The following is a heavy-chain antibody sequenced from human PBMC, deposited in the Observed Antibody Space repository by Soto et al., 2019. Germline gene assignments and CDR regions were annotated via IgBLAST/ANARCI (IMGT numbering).Heavy chain of an antibody. Sequence: SETLSLTCAVSGGSISSGGYSWRWIRQPPGKGLEWIGYMYHSGSASYNPSLKSRVTISVDGSKNHFSLQLSSVTAADTAVYYCARGRLLPAVNFDYWGQGALVTVSS. V-gene: IGHV4-30-2*01. J-gene: IGHJ4*02. D-gene: IGHD2-2*01. CDR1: GGSISSGGYS. CDR2: MYHSGSA. CDR3: ARGRLLPAVNFDY.